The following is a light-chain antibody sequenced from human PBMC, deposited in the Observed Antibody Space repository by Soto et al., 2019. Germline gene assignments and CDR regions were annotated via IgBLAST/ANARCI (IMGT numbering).Light chain of an antibody. J-gene: IGLJ3*02. CDR2: DVS. CDR3: NSYTSSSTWV. CDR1: SSDVGGYNY. Sequence: QSALTQPASVSGSPGQSITISCTGTSSDVGGYNYVSWYQQRPGKAPKLMIYDVSNRPSGVSNRFSGSKSGNTASLTISGLQAEDEADYYCNSYTSSSTWVFGGGTKLTVL. V-gene: IGLV2-14*03.